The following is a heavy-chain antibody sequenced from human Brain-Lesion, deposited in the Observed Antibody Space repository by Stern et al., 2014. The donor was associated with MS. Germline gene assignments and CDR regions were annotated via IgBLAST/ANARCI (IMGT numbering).Heavy chain of an antibody. CDR2: IYYSGNT. V-gene: IGHV4-39*01. J-gene: IGHJ5*02. Sequence: QLQLQESGPGLVKPSETLSLTCTVAGGSVSSTSYAWAWIRQPPGKGLGWIGTIYYSGNTYYSPSLTSRLPLSLDQSTNQVSLPLGLGTAADTAVYYCAGEEDIRYCSGGSCTGNWFDPWGQGTLVTVSS. CDR3: AGEEDIRYCSGGSCTGNWFDP. D-gene: IGHD2-15*01. CDR1: GGSVSSTSYA.